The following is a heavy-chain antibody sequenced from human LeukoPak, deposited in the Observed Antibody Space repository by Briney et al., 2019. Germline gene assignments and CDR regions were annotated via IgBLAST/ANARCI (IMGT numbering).Heavy chain of an antibody. D-gene: IGHD5-24*01. CDR1: GFTFSNYW. Sequence: GGSLRLSCAASGFTFSNYWMSWVRQAPGKGLEWVANIKQDGSEKYYVDSVKGRFTISRDNAKNSLYLQMNSLRAEDTAVYYCARGEEMATIFDYWGQGTLVTVSS. CDR3: ARGEEMATIFDY. CDR2: IKQDGSEK. V-gene: IGHV3-7*01. J-gene: IGHJ4*02.